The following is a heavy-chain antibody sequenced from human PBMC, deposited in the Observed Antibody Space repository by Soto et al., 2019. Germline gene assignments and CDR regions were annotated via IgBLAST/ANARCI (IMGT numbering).Heavy chain of an antibody. CDR1: GFTFSSYA. D-gene: IGHD2-15*01. Sequence: EVQLLESGGDLGQPGGSLRLSCAASGFTFSSYAMNWVRQAPGKGLEWVSAISGSGGTAYYADSVKARFTISRDNSKNTLSLQRNSLRAEDTAVYYCAKAYCSGGSCSGGWRPPFDSWGQGTLVTVSS. CDR2: ISGSGGTA. CDR3: AKAYCSGGSCSGGWRPPFDS. J-gene: IGHJ4*02. V-gene: IGHV3-23*01.